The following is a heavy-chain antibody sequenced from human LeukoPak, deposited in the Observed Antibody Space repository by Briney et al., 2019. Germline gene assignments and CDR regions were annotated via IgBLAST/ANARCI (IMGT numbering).Heavy chain of an antibody. D-gene: IGHD3-10*01. CDR2: ISGSGGST. J-gene: IGHJ4*02. Sequence: GGSLRLSCAAPGFTFSSYAMSWVRQAPGKGLEWVSAISGSGGSTYYADSVKGRFTISRDNSKNTLYLQMNSLRAEDTAVYYCAKLTSGSGSSALFDYWGRGTLVAVSS. CDR3: AKLTSGSGSSALFDY. V-gene: IGHV3-23*01. CDR1: GFTFSSYA.